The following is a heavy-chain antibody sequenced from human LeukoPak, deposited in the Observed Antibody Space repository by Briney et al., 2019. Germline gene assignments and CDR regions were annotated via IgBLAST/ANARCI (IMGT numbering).Heavy chain of an antibody. CDR1: GFTFSSYW. J-gene: IGHJ3*02. Sequence: GGSLRLSCAASGFTFSSYWMHWVRQAPGKGLVWVSRINSDGSSTSYADSVKGRFTISRDNAKNTLYLQMNSLRAEDTSVYDCARGGQGASGWNVFDICGQGTMATASS. V-gene: IGHV3-74*01. D-gene: IGHD6-19*01. CDR2: INSDGSST. CDR3: ARGGQGASGWNVFDI.